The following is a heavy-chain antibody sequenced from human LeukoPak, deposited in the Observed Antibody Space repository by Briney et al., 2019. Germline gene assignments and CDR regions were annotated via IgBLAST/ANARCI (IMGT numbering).Heavy chain of an antibody. CDR2: IKSRSDGGTT. J-gene: IGHJ4*02. Sequence: GGSLRFSCAASGFTFSNAWMSWVRQAPGKGLEWVGRIKSRSDGGTTDYAAPVKGRFTISRDDSKNTLYLEINSLKTEDTAVYYCTTAPAGTDYWGQGTLVTVSS. D-gene: IGHD1-14*01. CDR3: TTAPAGTDY. V-gene: IGHV3-15*01. CDR1: GFTFSNAW.